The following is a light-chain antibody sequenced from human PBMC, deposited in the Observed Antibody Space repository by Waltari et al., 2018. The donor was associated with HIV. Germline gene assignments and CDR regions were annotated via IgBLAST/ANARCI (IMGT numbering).Light chain of an antibody. V-gene: IGLV2-11*01. CDR2: NVN. J-gene: IGLJ1*01. CDR3: CSHAGNFIFA. CDR1: SSDVYTF. Sequence: QSALTQPHSVSGSPGQSLTISCTGTSSDVYTFVSWYQQHPGKAPQVIIYNVNNRPSGVPDRFSGSKSGNTAFLTISGLQADDEAEYHCCSHAGNFIFAFGTGTKVTVL.